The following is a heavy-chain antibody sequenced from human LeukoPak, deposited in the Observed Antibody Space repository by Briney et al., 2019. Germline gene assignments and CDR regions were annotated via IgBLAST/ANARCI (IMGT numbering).Heavy chain of an antibody. V-gene: IGHV3-30-3*01. Sequence: GGSLRLSCAASGFTFSSYAMHWVRQAPGKGLEWVAVISHDASNKYYTGSVKGRFTISRDNSKNMLYLQMDSLRVEDTAVYHCAREEYGGVYFDYWGQGTLVTVSS. CDR1: GFTFSSYA. CDR2: ISHDASNK. J-gene: IGHJ4*02. CDR3: AREEYGGVYFDY. D-gene: IGHD4-23*01.